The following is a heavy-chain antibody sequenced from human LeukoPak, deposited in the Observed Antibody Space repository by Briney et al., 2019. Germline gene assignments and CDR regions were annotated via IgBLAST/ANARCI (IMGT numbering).Heavy chain of an antibody. CDR2: IWSDGSNE. J-gene: IGHJ4*02. CDR1: GFTFSDYG. CDR3: AKDRTDLWIQLDY. Sequence: PGGSLRLSCAASGFTFSDYGMHWVRQAPGKGLEWVAGIWSDGSNENYADAVRGRFTISRANSKNTLYLQMNSLRAEATAEYYCAKDRTDLWIQLDYWGQGTLVTVSS. V-gene: IGHV3-33*06. D-gene: IGHD5-18*01.